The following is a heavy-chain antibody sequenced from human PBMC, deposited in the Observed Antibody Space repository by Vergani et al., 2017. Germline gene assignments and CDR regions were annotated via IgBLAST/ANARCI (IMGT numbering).Heavy chain of an antibody. V-gene: IGHV4-34*11. J-gene: IGHJ4*02. CDR1: GGSFSGYY. D-gene: IGHD4-17*01. CDR3: ARAAIDYGAPRPYYFDY. CDR2: IYYSGDT. Sequence: QVQLQQWGAGLLKPSETLSLTCAVYGGSFSGYYWNWIRQPPGKGLEWIGSIYYSGDTNYNPSLKSRVTISVDTSKNQFSLKLNSVTAADTAIYYCARAAIDYGAPRPYYFDYWGQGTLVTVSS.